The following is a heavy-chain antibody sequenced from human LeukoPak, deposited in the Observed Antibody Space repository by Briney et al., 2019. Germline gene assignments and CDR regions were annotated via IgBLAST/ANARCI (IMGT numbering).Heavy chain of an antibody. J-gene: IGHJ5*02. V-gene: IGHV7-4-1*02. D-gene: IGHD2-8*01. CDR1: GYTFTSYA. Sequence: ASVTVSFTASGYTFTSYAMNWVRQAPGQGLEWMGWINTNTGNPTYAQGFTGRFVFSLDTSVSTAYLQISSLKAEDTAVYYCARDRGYCTNGVCYTVNWFDPWGQGTLVTVSS. CDR2: INTNTGNP. CDR3: ARDRGYCTNGVCYTVNWFDP.